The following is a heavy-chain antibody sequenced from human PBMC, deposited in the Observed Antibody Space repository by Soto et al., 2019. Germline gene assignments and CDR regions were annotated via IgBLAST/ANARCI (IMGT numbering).Heavy chain of an antibody. Sequence: PSETLSLTCTVSGGSISSYYWSWVRPPPGKGLEWIGYIYYSGSTNYNPSLKSRVTISVDTSKNQFSLKLSSVTAADTAVYYCARVGMVERYYYYGMDVWGQGTTVTVSS. CDR3: ARVGMVERYYYYGMDV. CDR2: IYYSGST. CDR1: GGSISSYY. V-gene: IGHV4-59*01. D-gene: IGHD1-1*01. J-gene: IGHJ6*02.